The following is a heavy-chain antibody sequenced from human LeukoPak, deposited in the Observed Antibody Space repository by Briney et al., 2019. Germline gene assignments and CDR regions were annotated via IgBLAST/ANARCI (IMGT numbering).Heavy chain of an antibody. CDR3: ARDAVAQGYYYYYYYMDV. V-gene: IGHV3-48*03. CDR2: ISSSGSTI. Sequence: SGGSLRLSCAASGFTFSSYEMNWVRQAPGKGLEWVSYISSSGSTIYYADSVKGRFTISRDNAKNSLYLQMNSLRAEDTAVYYCARDAVAQGYYYYYYYMDVWGKGTTVTISS. CDR1: GFTFSSYE. J-gene: IGHJ6*03. D-gene: IGHD6-19*01.